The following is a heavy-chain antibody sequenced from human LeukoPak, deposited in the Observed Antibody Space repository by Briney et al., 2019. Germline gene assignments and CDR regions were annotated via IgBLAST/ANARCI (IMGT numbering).Heavy chain of an antibody. CDR2: IDHIGTT. D-gene: IGHD3-22*01. Sequence: SETLSLTCTVSGDSISSSYFYWGWIRQPPGKGLEWIGSIDHIGTTYYNPSLKSRVTISVDTSKNQFSLKLSSVTAADTAVYFCARGPYSYDSSGAFDIWGQGTMVTVSS. J-gene: IGHJ3*02. CDR1: GDSISSSYFY. V-gene: IGHV4-39*07. CDR3: ARGPYSYDSSGAFDI.